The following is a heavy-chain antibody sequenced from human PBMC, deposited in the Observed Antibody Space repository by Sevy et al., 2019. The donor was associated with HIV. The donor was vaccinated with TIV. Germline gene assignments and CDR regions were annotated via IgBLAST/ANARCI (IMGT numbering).Heavy chain of an antibody. CDR2: ISYDGSNK. Sequence: GGSLRLSCAASGFTFINHAMHWVRQAPGKGLEWVTVISYDGSNKYYADSVKGRFTISRDTSKITVYLQMDSLRAEDTAVYYCARDLNSGYANYYYYGMDVWGQGTTVTVSS. V-gene: IGHV3-30*04. D-gene: IGHD5-12*01. CDR3: ARDLNSGYANYYYYGMDV. CDR1: GFTFINHA. J-gene: IGHJ6*02.